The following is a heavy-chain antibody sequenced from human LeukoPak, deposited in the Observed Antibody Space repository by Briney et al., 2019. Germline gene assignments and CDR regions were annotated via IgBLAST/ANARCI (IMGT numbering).Heavy chain of an antibody. D-gene: IGHD3-9*01. CDR3: ARGKGLRYFDWTGVNFDY. CDR2: INPNSGNT. J-gene: IGHJ4*02. Sequence: GASVKVSCKASGYTFTGYYMHWVRQATGQGLEWMGWINPNSGNTGYAQKFQGRVTMTRNTSISTAYMELSSLRSEGTAVYYCARGKGLRYFDWTGVNFDYWGQGTLVTVSS. CDR1: GYTFTGYY. V-gene: IGHV1-8*02.